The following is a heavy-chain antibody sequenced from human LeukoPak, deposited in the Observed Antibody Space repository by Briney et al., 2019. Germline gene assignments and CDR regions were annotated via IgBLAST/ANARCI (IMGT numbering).Heavy chain of an antibody. D-gene: IGHD4-17*01. V-gene: IGHV4-59*01. J-gene: IGHJ3*02. Sequence: SETLSLTCTVAGGSISSYYWSWIRQPPGKGLGWNGYIYYSGSTNYNPSLKSRVTISVDTSKNQCSLKLSSVTAADTAVYYCATERSGDYGDYVAPNAFDIWGQGTMVTVSS. CDR3: ATERSGDYGDYVAPNAFDI. CDR1: GGSISSYY. CDR2: IYYSGST.